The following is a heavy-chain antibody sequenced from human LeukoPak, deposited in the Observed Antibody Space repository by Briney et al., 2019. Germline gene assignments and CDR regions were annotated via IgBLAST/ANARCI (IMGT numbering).Heavy chain of an antibody. V-gene: IGHV1-18*01. J-gene: IGHJ4*02. Sequence: ASVKVSCKASGYTFTSYDINWVRQAPGQGLEWMGWISAYNGNTNYAQKLQGRVTMTTDTSTSTAYMDLRTLRSDDTAVYYCARPRYDFWSGYYQYYFDYWGQGTLVTVSS. CDR3: ARPRYDFWSGYYQYYFDY. CDR1: GYTFTSYD. D-gene: IGHD3-3*01. CDR2: ISAYNGNT.